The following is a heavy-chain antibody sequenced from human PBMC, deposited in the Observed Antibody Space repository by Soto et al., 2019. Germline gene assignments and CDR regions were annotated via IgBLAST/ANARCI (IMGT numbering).Heavy chain of an antibody. CDR1: GGSISSGGYS. CDR3: ARSTGYGDSYFDY. J-gene: IGHJ4*02. D-gene: IGHD4-17*01. CDR2: IYHSRST. V-gene: IGHV4-30-2*02. Sequence: SETLSLTCAVSGGSISSGGYSWSWIRQPPGKDLEWIGYIYHSRSTYYNPSLKSRVTISVDTSKNQFSLKLSSVTAADTAVYYCARSTGYGDSYFDYWGQGTLVTVSS.